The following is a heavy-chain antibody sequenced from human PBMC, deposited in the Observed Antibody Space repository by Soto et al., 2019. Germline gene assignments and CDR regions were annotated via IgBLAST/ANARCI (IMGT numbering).Heavy chain of an antibody. Sequence: ASETLSLTCTVSGGSISSSSYYWGWIRQPPGKGLEWIGSIYYSGSTYYNPSLKSRVTISVDTSKNQFSLKLSSVTAADTAVYYCARHGELLSSGWYIRLSYFAYWGQGTLVTVSS. CDR3: ARHGELLSSGWYIRLSYFAY. J-gene: IGHJ4*02. D-gene: IGHD6-19*01. CDR2: IYYSGST. V-gene: IGHV4-39*01. CDR1: GGSISSSSYY.